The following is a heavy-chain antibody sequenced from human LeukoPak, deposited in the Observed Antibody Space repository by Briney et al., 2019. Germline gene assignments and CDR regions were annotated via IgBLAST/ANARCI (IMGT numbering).Heavy chain of an antibody. Sequence: SGPTLVKPTQTLTLTCTFSGFSLSTSGMCVSWIRQPPGKALEWLARIDWDDDKYYSTSLKTRLTISKDTSKNQVVLTMTNMDPVDTATYYCARISLSTVGESDAFDIWGQGTMVTVSS. CDR1: GFSLSTSGMC. V-gene: IGHV2-70*11. J-gene: IGHJ3*02. D-gene: IGHD4-23*01. CDR2: IDWDDDK. CDR3: ARISLSTVGESDAFDI.